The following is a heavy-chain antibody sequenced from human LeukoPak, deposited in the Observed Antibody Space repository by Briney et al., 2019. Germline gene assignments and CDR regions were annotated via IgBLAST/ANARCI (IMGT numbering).Heavy chain of an antibody. CDR3: ARGGIFRYFDWSKVPQQAHMDV. V-gene: IGHV1-69*13. CDR2: IIPMFGTT. CDR1: GYTLTTYG. Sequence: SVKVSCRASGYTLTTYGISWVRQAPGQGLEWMGGIIPMFGTTNYAQKFQGRVTITADESTSTAYMELSSLRSEDTAVYYCARGGIFRYFDWSKVPQQAHMDVWGKGTTVTISS. J-gene: IGHJ6*03. D-gene: IGHD3-9*01.